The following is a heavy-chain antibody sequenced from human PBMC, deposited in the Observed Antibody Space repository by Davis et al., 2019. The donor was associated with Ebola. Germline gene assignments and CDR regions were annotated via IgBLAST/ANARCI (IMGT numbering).Heavy chain of an antibody. CDR3: ARAQFPTTSDH. CDR2: THPNNVDA. Sequence: AASVKVSCKASGYTFTNYGITWVRQAPGQGLEWLGRTHPNNVDANYEQKLQGRVTMTRDTSISTAYLELRSLTSDDTAVYYCARAQFPTTSDHWGQGTLVTVSS. J-gene: IGHJ4*02. D-gene: IGHD1-1*01. CDR1: GYTFTNYG. V-gene: IGHV1-2*06.